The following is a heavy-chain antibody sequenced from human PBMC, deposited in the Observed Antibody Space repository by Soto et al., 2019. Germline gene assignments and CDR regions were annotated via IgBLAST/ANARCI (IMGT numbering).Heavy chain of an antibody. J-gene: IGHJ4*02. CDR3: ARDRGYTGYDFGTFSY. CDR1: GYTFTSYG. D-gene: IGHD5-12*01. CDR2: ISAYNGNT. Sequence: ASVKVSCKASGYTFTSYGISWVRQAPGQGLEWMGWISAYNGNTNYAQKLQGRVTMTTDTSTSTAYMELRSLRSDDTAVYYCARDRGYTGYDFGTFSYRGKGTLVTVSS. V-gene: IGHV1-18*04.